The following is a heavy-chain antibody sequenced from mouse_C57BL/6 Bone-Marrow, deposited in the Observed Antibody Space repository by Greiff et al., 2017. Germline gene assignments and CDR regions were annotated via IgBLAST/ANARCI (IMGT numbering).Heavy chain of an antibody. CDR1: GFTFSDYY. Sequence: EVQRVESGGGLVQPGGSLKLSCAASGFTFSDYYMYWVRQTPEKRLEWVAYISNGGGSTYYPDTVKGRFTISRDNAKNTLYLQMSRLKSEDTAMYYCARPYDGYLYYAMDYWGQGTSVTVSS. D-gene: IGHD2-3*01. CDR3: ARPYDGYLYYAMDY. J-gene: IGHJ4*01. CDR2: ISNGGGST. V-gene: IGHV5-12*01.